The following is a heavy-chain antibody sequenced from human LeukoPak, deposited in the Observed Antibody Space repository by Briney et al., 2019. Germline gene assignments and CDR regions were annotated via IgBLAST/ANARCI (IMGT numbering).Heavy chain of an antibody. V-gene: IGHV3-48*04. CDR2: ISSSGSTI. J-gene: IGHJ4*02. D-gene: IGHD4-17*01. CDR1: GFTFSNYA. CDR3: ARHDYGDSDHVDY. Sequence: PGGSLRLSCAASGFTFSNYAMNWVRQAPGRGLEWVSYISSSGSTIYYADSVKGRFTISRDNAKNSLYLQMNSLRAEDMAVYYCARHDYGDSDHVDYWGQGTLVTVSS.